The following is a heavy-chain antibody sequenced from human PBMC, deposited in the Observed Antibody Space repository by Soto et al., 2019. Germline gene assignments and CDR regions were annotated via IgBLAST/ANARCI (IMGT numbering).Heavy chain of an antibody. Sequence: SETLSLTCTVSGGSISSGGYYWSWIRQHPGKGLEWIGYIYYSGSTYYNPSLKSRVTISVDTSKNQFSLKLSSVTAADTAVYYCARGRTTIEVNWFDPWGQGTLVTVSS. CDR3: ARGRTTIEVNWFDP. D-gene: IGHD2-21*01. J-gene: IGHJ5*02. V-gene: IGHV4-31*03. CDR1: GGSISSGGYY. CDR2: IYYSGST.